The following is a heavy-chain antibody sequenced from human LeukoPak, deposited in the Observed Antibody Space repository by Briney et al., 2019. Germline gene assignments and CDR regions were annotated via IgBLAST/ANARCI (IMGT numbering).Heavy chain of an antibody. CDR1: GFTFSSYW. D-gene: IGHD6-6*01. J-gene: IGHJ6*03. V-gene: IGHV3-7*01. CDR2: IKQDGSEK. CDR3: ARDGTYSSSPWYYYYYMDV. Sequence: GGSLRLSCAASGFTFSSYWMSWVRQAPGKGLEWVANIKQDGSEKYYVDSVKGRLTISRDNAKNSLYLQMNSLRAEDTAVYYCARDGTYSSSPWYYYYYMDVWGKGTTVTVSS.